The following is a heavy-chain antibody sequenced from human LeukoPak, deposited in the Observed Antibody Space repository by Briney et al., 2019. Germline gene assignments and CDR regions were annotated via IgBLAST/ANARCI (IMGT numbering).Heavy chain of an antibody. CDR1: GYTFTSYA. Sequence: GASVKVSCKASGYTFTSYAMHWVRQAPGQRLEWMGWINAGNGNTKYSQKFRGRVTITRDTSASTAYMELSSLRSEDTAVYYCASPGYSSGWYENYFDYWGQGTLVTVSS. CDR2: INAGNGNT. J-gene: IGHJ4*02. D-gene: IGHD6-19*01. V-gene: IGHV1-3*01. CDR3: ASPGYSSGWYENYFDY.